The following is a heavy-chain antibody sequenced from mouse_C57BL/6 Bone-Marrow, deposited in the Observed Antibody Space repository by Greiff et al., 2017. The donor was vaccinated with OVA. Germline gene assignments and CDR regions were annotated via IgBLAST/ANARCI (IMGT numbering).Heavy chain of an antibody. V-gene: IGHV1-62-2*01. CDR2: FYPGSGSI. D-gene: IGHD3-3*01. J-gene: IGHJ3*01. CDR1: GYTFTEYT. Sequence: QVHVKQSGAELVKPGASVKLSCKASGYTFTEYTIHWVKQRSGQGLEWIGWFYPGSGSIKYNEKFKDKATLTADKSSSTVYMELSRLTSEDSAVYFCARHEQGWGPFAYWGQGTLVTVSA. CDR3: ARHEQGWGPFAY.